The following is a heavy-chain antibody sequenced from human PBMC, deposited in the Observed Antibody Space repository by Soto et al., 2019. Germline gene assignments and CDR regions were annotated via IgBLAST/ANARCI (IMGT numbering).Heavy chain of an antibody. D-gene: IGHD4-17*01. CDR2: IYNSGSA. V-gene: IGHV4-30-4*01. Sequence: QVHLQESGPGLVKPSQTLSLNCTVLGDSITTGDYYWSWVRQSPGKGLEWIGYIYNSGSAHYNPSLKSRLTMSVDSSKNQFSLELTSVTAADTAVYYCARFYGDNDYFDHWGLGSLVTVSS. CDR3: ARFYGDNDYFDH. J-gene: IGHJ4*02. CDR1: GDSITTGDYY.